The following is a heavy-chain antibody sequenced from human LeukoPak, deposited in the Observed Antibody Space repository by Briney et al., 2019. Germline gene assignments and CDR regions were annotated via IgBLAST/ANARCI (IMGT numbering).Heavy chain of an antibody. CDR2: IYYSGST. CDR3: ARFTSSPRRHKPYNWFDP. J-gene: IGHJ5*02. CDR1: GGSISSYY. V-gene: IGHV4-59*01. Sequence: SETLSLTCTVSGGSISSYYWSWIRQPPGKGLEWIGYIYYSGSTNYNPSLKSRVTISVDTSKNQFSLKLSSVTAADTAVYYCARFTSSPRRHKPYNWFDPWGRGTLATVSS. D-gene: IGHD2-2*01.